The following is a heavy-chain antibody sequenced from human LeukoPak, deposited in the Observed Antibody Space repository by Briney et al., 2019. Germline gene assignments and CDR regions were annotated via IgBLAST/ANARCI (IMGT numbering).Heavy chain of an antibody. J-gene: IGHJ3*02. CDR3: AKGGYCSSTSCYTGAFDI. D-gene: IGHD2-2*02. CDR2: IRYDGSNK. CDR1: GFTFSSYG. V-gene: IGHV3-30*02. Sequence: GGSLRLSCAASGFTFSSYGMHWARQAPGKGLEWVAVIRYDGSNKYYADSVKGRFTISRDNSKNTLYLQMNSLRAEDTAVYYCAKGGYCSSTSCYTGAFDIWGQGTMVTVSS.